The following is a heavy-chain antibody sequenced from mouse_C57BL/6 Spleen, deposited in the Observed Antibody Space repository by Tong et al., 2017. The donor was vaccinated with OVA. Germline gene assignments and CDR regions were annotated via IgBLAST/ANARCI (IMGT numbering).Heavy chain of an antibody. CDR3: ARPLNWDFDY. CDR1: GFTFSSYG. D-gene: IGHD4-1*02. V-gene: IGHV5-6*01. Sequence: EVQLQESGGDLVKPGGSLKLSCAASGFTFSSYGMSWVRQTPDKRLEWVATISSGGSYTYYPDSVKGRFTISRDNAKNTLYLQMSSLKSEDTAMYYCARPLNWDFDYWGQGTTLTVSS. J-gene: IGHJ2*01. CDR2: ISSGGSYT.